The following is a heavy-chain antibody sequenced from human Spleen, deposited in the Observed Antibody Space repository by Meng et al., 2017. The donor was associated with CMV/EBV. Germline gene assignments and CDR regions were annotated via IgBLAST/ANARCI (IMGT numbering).Heavy chain of an antibody. CDR2: IHPDDSGT. J-gene: IGHJ4*02. Sequence: GESLKISCKGSGYSFTSYWIGWVRQMPGKGLEWMGVIHPDDSGTRYSPSFQGQVTISADKSISTAYLQWSSLKASDTAMYYCARLGDTTSGITGTPGYFDYWGQGTLVTVSS. D-gene: IGHD1-20*01. CDR1: GYSFTSYW. CDR3: ARLGDTTSGITGTPGYFDY. V-gene: IGHV5-51*01.